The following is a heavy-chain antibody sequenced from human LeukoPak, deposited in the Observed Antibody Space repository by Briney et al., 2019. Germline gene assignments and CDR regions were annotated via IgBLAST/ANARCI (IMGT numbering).Heavy chain of an antibody. D-gene: IGHD3-10*01. V-gene: IGHV1-46*01. J-gene: IGHJ5*02. CDR1: GGNFSSFV. Sequence: ASVKVSCKASGGNFSSFVISWVRQAPGQGLEWMGIINPSGGSTSYAQKFQGRVTMTWDTSTSTVYMELSSLRFEDTAVYYCARGGAISLVRGDNNWFDPWGQGTLVTVSS. CDR2: INPSGGST. CDR3: ARGGAISLVRGDNNWFDP.